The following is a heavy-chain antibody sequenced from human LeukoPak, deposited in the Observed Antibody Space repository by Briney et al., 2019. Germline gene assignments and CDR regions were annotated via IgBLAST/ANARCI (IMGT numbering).Heavy chain of an antibody. CDR1: GFPFSDYS. CDR3: ARDHRYAFDN. CDR2: IGIDSGRT. D-gene: IGHD1-1*01. V-gene: IGHV3-48*01. J-gene: IGHJ4*02. Sequence: PGGSLRLSCAASGFPFSDYSMNWVRQAPGKGLGWISYIGIDSGRTKYADSVKGRFTISGDKARNSLYLQMNSLRVEDTAVYFCARDHRYAFDNWGQGTLVTVSS.